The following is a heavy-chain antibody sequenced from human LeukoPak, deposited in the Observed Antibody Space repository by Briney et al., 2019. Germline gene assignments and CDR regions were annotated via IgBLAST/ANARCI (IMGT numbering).Heavy chain of an antibody. CDR3: ARELRYFCWLLYPHYYYGMDV. Sequence: SVKVSCKASGGTFSSYAISWVRQAPGQGLEWMGRIIPILGIANYAQKFQGRVTITADKSTSTAYMELSSLRSEDTAVYYCARELRYFCWLLYPHYYYGMDVLGQGTKVNVSS. J-gene: IGHJ6*02. CDR1: GGTFSSYA. D-gene: IGHD3-9*01. CDR2: IIPILGIA. V-gene: IGHV1-69*04.